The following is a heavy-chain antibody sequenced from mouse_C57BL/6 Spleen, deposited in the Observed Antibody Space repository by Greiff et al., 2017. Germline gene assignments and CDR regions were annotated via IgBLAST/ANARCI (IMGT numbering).Heavy chain of an antibody. CDR3: ARWELGQGY. CDR1: GYTFTSYG. D-gene: IGHD4-1*01. V-gene: IGHV1-81*01. Sequence: VQGVESGAELARPGASVKLSCKASGYTFTSYGISWVKQRTGQGLEWIGEIYPRSGNTYYNEKFKGKATLTADKSSSTAYMELRSLTSEDSAVYFCARWELGQGYWGQGTTLTVSS. J-gene: IGHJ2*01. CDR2: IYPRSGNT.